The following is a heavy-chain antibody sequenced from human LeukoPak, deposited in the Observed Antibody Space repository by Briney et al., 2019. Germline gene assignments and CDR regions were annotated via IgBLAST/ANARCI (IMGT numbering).Heavy chain of an antibody. J-gene: IGHJ5*02. D-gene: IGHD4-11*01. CDR2: IYYSGST. V-gene: IGHV4-31*03. Sequence: PSETLSLTCTVSGGSISSGGYYWSWIRQHPGKGLEWIGYIYYSGSTYYNPSLKSRVTISVDTSKNRFSLKLSSVTAADTAVYYCARDNSNYNWFDPWGQGTLVTVSS. CDR3: ARDNSNYNWFDP. CDR1: GGSISSGGYY.